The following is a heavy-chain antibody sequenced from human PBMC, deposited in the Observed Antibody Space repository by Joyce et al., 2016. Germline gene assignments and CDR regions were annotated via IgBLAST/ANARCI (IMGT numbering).Heavy chain of an antibody. CDR2: IYSGTDST. J-gene: IGHJ6*04. CDR1: GFTVSSDF. Sequence: DVQVVESGGGLIQPGGSLRLSCAVSGFTVSSDFMMWVRQAPGKGLEWVSTIYSGTDSTHYAASVEGRFTISRDNSKNTLSLEMSTLRGEDTARYYCATRGAWGKETTVTVSS. CDR3: ATRGA. V-gene: IGHV3-53*01.